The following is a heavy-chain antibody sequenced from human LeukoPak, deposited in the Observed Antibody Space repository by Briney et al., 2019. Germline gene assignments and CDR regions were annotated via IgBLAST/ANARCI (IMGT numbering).Heavy chain of an antibody. CDR3: ARVGGVANQFDY. CDR1: GYTFTGYY. V-gene: IGHV1-2*02. J-gene: IGHJ4*01. CDR2: INPNSDGT. D-gene: IGHD1-26*01. Sequence: ASVPETLKASGYTFTGYYMHWVRQAPGQGLEWMGSINPNSDGTNSAQKFQGRVAVTRDTSISTAYMELSSLRSDDTAVYYCARVGGVANQFDYWGE.